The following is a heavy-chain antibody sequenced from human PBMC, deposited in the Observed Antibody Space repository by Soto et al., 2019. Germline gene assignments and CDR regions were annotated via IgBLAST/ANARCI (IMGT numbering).Heavy chain of an antibody. CDR1: GFTFRSYA. V-gene: IGHV3-21*01. CDR3: TRDASRDSSARGWFDP. Sequence: PGGSLRLSCEAFGFTFRSYAMNWVRQAPGKGLEWVSTISSNSAYIYYTDALRGRFTISRDNAKNSLHLQMNSLRAEDTAVYYCTRDASRDSSARGWFDPWGPGTLVTVSS. D-gene: IGHD6-13*01. J-gene: IGHJ5*02. CDR2: ISSNSAYI.